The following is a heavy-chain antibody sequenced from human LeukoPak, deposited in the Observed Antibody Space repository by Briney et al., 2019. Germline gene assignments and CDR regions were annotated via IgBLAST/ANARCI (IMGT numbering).Heavy chain of an antibody. V-gene: IGHV3-23*01. Sequence: PGGSLRLSCAASGFTFSSYAMSWVRQAPGKGLEWVSAISGSGGSTYYADSVKGRFTISRDNSKNTLYLQMNSLRAEDTAVYYCAAGGGGSYYYYYMDVWGKGTRSPSP. D-gene: IGHD1-26*01. CDR2: ISGSGGST. CDR1: GFTFSSYA. CDR3: AAGGGGSYYYYYMDV. J-gene: IGHJ6*03.